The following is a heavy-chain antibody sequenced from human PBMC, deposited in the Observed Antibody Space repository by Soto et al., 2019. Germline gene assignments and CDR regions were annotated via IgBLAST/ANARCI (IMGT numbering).Heavy chain of an antibody. CDR1: GSRFSNYV. D-gene: IGHD2-2*02. Sequence: ASVKVSCKVSGSRFSNYVISWVRQAPGHGLEWLGRIIPIFNSTKYAQSFQGRVTITADKSTSTASLELSSLRSDDTAVYYCAREGRGKKAGYNGLVTLGYWGQGTLVTVSS. CDR2: IIPIFNST. V-gene: IGHV1-69*06. CDR3: AREGRGKKAGYNGLVTLGY. J-gene: IGHJ4*02.